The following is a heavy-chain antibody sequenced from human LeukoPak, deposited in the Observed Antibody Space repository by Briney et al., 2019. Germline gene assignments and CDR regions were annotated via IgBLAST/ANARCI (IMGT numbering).Heavy chain of an antibody. V-gene: IGHV3-33*06. D-gene: IGHD5-18*01. Sequence: GRSLRLSCAASGFTFSSYGIHWVRQAPGKGLEWVAVIWYDGSNKYYADSVKGRFTISRDNSKNTLYLQMNSLRAEDTAVYYCAKGNSYGYGAFDYWGQGTLVTVSS. CDR2: IWYDGSNK. J-gene: IGHJ4*02. CDR3: AKGNSYGYGAFDY. CDR1: GFTFSSYG.